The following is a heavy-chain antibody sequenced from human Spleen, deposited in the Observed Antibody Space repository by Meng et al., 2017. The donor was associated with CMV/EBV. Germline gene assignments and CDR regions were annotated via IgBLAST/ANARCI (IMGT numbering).Heavy chain of an antibody. V-gene: IGHV1-69*13. Sequence: VLVSRMATGGSFSSFAISWVRQAPGQGLEWMGGIMPIFGTTNYAQKFQGRVTITTDESTSTAYMELSSLRSEDTAMYYCARVGGMRTTRYFQHWGQGTQVTVSS. CDR2: IMPIFGTT. J-gene: IGHJ1*01. D-gene: IGHD1-7*01. CDR3: ARVGGMRTTRYFQH. CDR1: GGSFSSFA.